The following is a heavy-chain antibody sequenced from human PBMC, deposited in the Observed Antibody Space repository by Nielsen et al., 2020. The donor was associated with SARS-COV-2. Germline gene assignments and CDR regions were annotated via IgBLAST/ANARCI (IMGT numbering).Heavy chain of an antibody. V-gene: IGHV3-48*01. D-gene: IGHD5-12*01. CDR3: AREAILRPYWYFDL. Sequence: GGSLRLSCAASGFTFSSYSMNWVRQAPGKGLEWVSYISSSSSTIYYADSVKGRFTISRDNAKNSLYLQMNSLRAEDTAVYYCAREAILRPYWYFDLWGRGTLVTVSS. CDR1: GFTFSSYS. CDR2: ISSSSSTI. J-gene: IGHJ2*01.